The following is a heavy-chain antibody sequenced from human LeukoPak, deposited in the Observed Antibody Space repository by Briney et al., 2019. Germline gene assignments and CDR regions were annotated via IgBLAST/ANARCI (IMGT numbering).Heavy chain of an antibody. CDR1: GGSIGRHY. J-gene: IGHJ4*02. CDR2: IYDSGGT. D-gene: IGHD3-22*01. V-gene: IGHV4-59*11. Sequence: PSETLSLTCTVSGGSIGRHYWSWIRQPPGKGLEWIGYIYDSGGTSYNPSLKSRVTISVDTSKNQFSLKLSSVTAADTAVYYCARIRGYYYDQTGRGHFDYWGQGTLVTVSS. CDR3: ARIRGYYYDQTGRGHFDY.